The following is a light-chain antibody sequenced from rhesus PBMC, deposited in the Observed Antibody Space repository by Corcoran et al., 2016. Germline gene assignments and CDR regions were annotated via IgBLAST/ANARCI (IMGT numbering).Light chain of an antibody. Sequence: DIQMSQSPSSLSASVGDRVTITCRASQGISSYLNWYQQKPGKAPKLLIYYANSLASGVPSRFSGSGSGTEVTLTISSLQPEDFATYYCKQGNSNPLTCGGGTKGELK. CDR3: KQGNSNPLT. V-gene: IGKV1-32*02. CDR2: YAN. CDR1: QGISSY. J-gene: IGKJ4*01.